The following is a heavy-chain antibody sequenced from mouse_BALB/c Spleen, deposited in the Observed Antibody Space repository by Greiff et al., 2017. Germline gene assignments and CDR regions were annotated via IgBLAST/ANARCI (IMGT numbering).Heavy chain of an antibody. CDR3: ARDRGGYGWFAY. D-gene: IGHD2-2*01. CDR1: GFSLTSYG. CDR2: IWAGGST. V-gene: IGHV2-9*02. Sequence: VKLVESGPGLVAPSQSLSITCTVSGFSLTSYGVHWVRQPPGKGLEWLGVIWAGGSTNYNSALMSRLSISKDNSKSQVFLKMNSLQTDDTAMYYCARDRGGYGWFAYWGQGTLVTVSA. J-gene: IGHJ3*01.